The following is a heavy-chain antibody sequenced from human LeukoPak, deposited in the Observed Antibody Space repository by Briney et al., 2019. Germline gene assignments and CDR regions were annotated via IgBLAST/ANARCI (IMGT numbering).Heavy chain of an antibody. D-gene: IGHD3-9*01. Sequence: PGRSLRLSSAASGFTFSSYAMHWVRQAPGKGLEWVAVISYDGSNKYYADSVKGRFTISRDNSKNTLYLQMNSLRAEDTAVYYCARGRRYFDWLPRYFDYWGQGTLVTVSS. CDR1: GFTFSSYA. J-gene: IGHJ4*02. CDR2: ISYDGSNK. V-gene: IGHV3-30-3*01. CDR3: ARGRRYFDWLPRYFDY.